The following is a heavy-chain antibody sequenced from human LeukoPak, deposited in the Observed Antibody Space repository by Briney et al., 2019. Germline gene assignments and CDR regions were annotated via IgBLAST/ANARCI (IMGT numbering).Heavy chain of an antibody. CDR1: GFTFSNYG. J-gene: IGHJ4*02. CDR2: IYSGGST. Sequence: SGGSLRLSCVASGFTFSNYGVHWVRQAPGKGLEWVSVIYSGGSTYYADSVKGRFTISRDNSKNTLYLQMNSLRAEDTAVYYCARGVDSYGYVYYWGQGTLVTVSS. D-gene: IGHD5-18*01. CDR3: ARGVDSYGYVYY. V-gene: IGHV3-NL1*01.